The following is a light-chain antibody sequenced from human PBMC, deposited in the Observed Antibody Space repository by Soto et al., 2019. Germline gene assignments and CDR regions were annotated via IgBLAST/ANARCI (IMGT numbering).Light chain of an antibody. CDR1: SSDVGGYNY. Sequence: QSVLTQPPSASGSPGQSVTISCTGTSSDVGGYNYVSWYQQHPGKSPKLMIYDVNKWPSGVPDRFSGSKSGNTGSLTVSGLQADDEADYYCSSYAGSNNLIFGGGTKLTVL. J-gene: IGLJ2*01. CDR2: DVN. CDR3: SSYAGSNNLI. V-gene: IGLV2-8*01.